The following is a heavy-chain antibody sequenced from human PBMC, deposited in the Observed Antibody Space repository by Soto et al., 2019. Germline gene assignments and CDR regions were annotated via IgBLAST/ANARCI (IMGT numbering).Heavy chain of an antibody. Sequence: GSLRLSCAASGFTFSSYSMNWVRQAPGKGLEWVSSISSSSSYIYYADSVKGRFTISRDNAKNSLYLQMNSLRAEDTAVYYCARSRYQLLSYYYYGMDVWGQGTTVTVSS. V-gene: IGHV3-21*01. CDR3: ARSRYQLLSYYYYGMDV. J-gene: IGHJ6*02. CDR1: GFTFSSYS. CDR2: ISSSSSYI. D-gene: IGHD2-2*01.